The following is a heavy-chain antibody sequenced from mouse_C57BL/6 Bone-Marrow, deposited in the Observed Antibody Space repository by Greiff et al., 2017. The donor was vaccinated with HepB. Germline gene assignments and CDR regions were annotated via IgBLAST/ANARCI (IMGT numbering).Heavy chain of an antibody. V-gene: IGHV1-80*01. Sequence: QVQLQQSGPELVKPGASVKISCKASGYAFSSYWMNWVKQRPGKGLEWIGQIYPGDGDTNYNGKFKGKATLTADKSSSTAYMQLSSLTSEDSAVYFCASLYYGSSLDYWGQGTTLTVSS. J-gene: IGHJ2*01. CDR3: ASLYYGSSLDY. D-gene: IGHD1-1*01. CDR2: IYPGDGDT. CDR1: GYAFSSYW.